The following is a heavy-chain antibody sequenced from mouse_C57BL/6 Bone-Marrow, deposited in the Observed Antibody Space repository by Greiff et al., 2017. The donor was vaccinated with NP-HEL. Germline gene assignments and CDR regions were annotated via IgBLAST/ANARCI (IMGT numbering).Heavy chain of an antibody. CDR2: IYPGGGYT. V-gene: IGHV1-63*01. CDR1: GYTFTNYW. CDR3: ARSYWYFDV. Sequence: QVQLQQSGAELVRPGTSVKMSCTAFGYTFTNYWIGWAKQRPGHGLEWIGDIYPGGGYTTYNEKFNGKATLTADKSSSTAYMQFSSLTSEDSAIYYCARSYWYFDVWGTGTTVTVSS. J-gene: IGHJ1*03.